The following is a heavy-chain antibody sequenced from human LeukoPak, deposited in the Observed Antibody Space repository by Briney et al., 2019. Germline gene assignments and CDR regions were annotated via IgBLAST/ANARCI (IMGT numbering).Heavy chain of an antibody. V-gene: IGHV1-69*06. J-gene: IGHJ6*04. CDR1: GGTFSSYA. CDR2: IIPIFGTA. D-gene: IGHD5-12*01. Sequence: SVTVSCKASGGTFSSYAISWVRQAPGQGLEGMGGIIPIFGTANYAQKFQGRVTITADKSTSTAYMELSSLRSEDTAVYYCAREVYGGYDSRHPYYYCGMDVWGKGTTVTVSS. CDR3: AREVYGGYDSRHPYYYCGMDV.